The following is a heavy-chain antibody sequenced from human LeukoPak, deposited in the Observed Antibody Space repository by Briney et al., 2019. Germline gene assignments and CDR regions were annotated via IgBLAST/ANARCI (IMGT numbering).Heavy chain of an antibody. V-gene: IGHV3-30*04. D-gene: IGHD1-26*01. CDR3: AREHTTYWSFDF. CDR2: ISYDGSNK. J-gene: IGHJ3*01. Sequence: GGSLRLSCAASGFTYSSYAMHWVRQAPGKGLEWVAVISYDGSNKYYADSVKGRFTISRDNAKNSLFLQLNSLRDEDTAVYYCAREHTTYWSFDFWGHGTTVIVSS. CDR1: GFTYSSYA.